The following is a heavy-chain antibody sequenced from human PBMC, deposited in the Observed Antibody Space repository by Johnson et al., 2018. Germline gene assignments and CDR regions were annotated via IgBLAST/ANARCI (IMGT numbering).Heavy chain of an antibody. CDR1: GFTFSDYY. D-gene: IGHD3-3*02. V-gene: IGHV3-11*01. Sequence: QVQLVESGGGLVKSGGSLRLSCAASGFTFSDYYMSWIRQAPGKGLEWVSFISDNGTIIYYADSVKGRLTMSRDNARKSLYLQMNTLRVADTAVYYCARGSSYYHFWGGTYYFGMDVWGQGTTVIGSS. J-gene: IGHJ6*02. CDR3: ARGSSYYHFWGGTYYFGMDV. CDR2: ISDNGTII.